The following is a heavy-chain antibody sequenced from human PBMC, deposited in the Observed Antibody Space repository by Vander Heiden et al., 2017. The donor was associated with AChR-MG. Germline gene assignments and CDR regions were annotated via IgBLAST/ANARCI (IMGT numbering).Heavy chain of an antibody. Sequence: EVQLVESGGGLVQPGGSLRLSCAASGFTFSSYSMNWVRQAPGKGLEWVSYISSSSSTIYYADSVKGRFTISRDNAKNSLYLQMNSLRDEDTAVYYCARDYDFWSGLYYFDYWCQGTLVTVSS. V-gene: IGHV3-48*02. CDR2: ISSSSSTI. J-gene: IGHJ4*02. D-gene: IGHD3-3*01. CDR1: GFTFSSYS. CDR3: ARDYDFWSGLYYFDY.